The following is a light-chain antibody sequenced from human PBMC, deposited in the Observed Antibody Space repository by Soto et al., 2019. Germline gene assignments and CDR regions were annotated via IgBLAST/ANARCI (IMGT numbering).Light chain of an antibody. CDR2: GAS. V-gene: IGKV3-20*01. CDR3: QQYGSSLET. Sequence: EIVLTQSPGTLSLSPGERATLSCRASQSVSSSYLAWYQQKPGQAPRLLIYGASSRATGIPDRFSGSGSGTDFTLTISRLEPEDFVVYYCQQYGSSLETFGQGTKVEIK. J-gene: IGKJ1*01. CDR1: QSVSSSY.